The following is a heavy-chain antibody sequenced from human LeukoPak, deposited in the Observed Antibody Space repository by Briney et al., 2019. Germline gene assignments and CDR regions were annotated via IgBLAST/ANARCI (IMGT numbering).Heavy chain of an antibody. D-gene: IGHD2-2*01. Sequence: PLRLSCAASGVTFDDYAMHWGRQAPGKGLEWVSGISWNSCSIGYADSVKGRFTISRDNAKNSLYLQMNSLSAEDTALYYCAKEAPASGAFDIWGQGTMVTVSS. CDR3: AKEAPASGAFDI. CDR2: ISWNSCSI. V-gene: IGHV3-9*01. CDR1: GVTFDDYA. J-gene: IGHJ3*02.